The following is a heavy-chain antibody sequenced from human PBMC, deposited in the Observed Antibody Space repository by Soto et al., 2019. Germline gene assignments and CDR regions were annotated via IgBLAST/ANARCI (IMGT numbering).Heavy chain of an antibody. J-gene: IGHJ1*01. D-gene: IGHD5-18*01. V-gene: IGHV4-61*01. CDR2: IYYSGST. CDR3: ARGRRGYSYGPAGILGY. Sequence: SETLSLTCTVSGGSVSSGSYYWSWIRQPPGKGLEWIGYIYYSGSTNYNPSLKSRVTISVDTSKNQFSLKLSSVTAADTAVYYCARGRRGYSYGPAGILGYWGQGTLVTVSS. CDR1: GGSVSSGSYY.